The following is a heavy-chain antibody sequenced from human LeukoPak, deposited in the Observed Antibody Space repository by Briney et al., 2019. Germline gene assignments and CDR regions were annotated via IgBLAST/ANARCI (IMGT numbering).Heavy chain of an antibody. CDR2: ISVYNGNT. J-gene: IGHJ5*02. D-gene: IGHD3-22*01. V-gene: IGHV1-18*01. CDR3: ARDIDGYYYDSHGYYPTDL. CDR1: GYIFTSYG. Sequence: ASVKVSCKASGYIFTSYGISWVRQAPGQGLEWMGWISVYNGNTNYPQRLQGRVTMTTDPSTTTASMELRSLRSDDTAVYYCARDIDGYYYDSHGYYPTDLWGQGTLVTVSS.